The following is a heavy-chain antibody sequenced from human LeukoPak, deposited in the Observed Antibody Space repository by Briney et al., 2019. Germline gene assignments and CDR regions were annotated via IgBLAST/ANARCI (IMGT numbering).Heavy chain of an antibody. CDR3: ARDLSYHGSGNYYYYFYGMDV. J-gene: IGHJ6*02. CDR2: INSDGSST. Sequence: GGSLRLSCAASGFTFSTYWMNWVRQVPGKGLVWVSRINSDGSSTTYADSVKGRFTISRDNAKNTLYLQMNSLRAEDTAVYYCARDLSYHGSGNYYYYFYGMDVWGQGTTVTVSS. CDR1: GFTFSTYW. V-gene: IGHV3-74*01. D-gene: IGHD3-10*01.